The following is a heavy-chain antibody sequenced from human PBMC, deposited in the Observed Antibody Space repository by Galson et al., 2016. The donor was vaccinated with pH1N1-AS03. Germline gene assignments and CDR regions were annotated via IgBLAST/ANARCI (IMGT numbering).Heavy chain of an antibody. CDR3: ARDVGESGWLDP. Sequence: SVKVSCKASGYIFTGFYVHWVRQAPGQGLEWMAWITPYNDNTNYGQKFEDRITLTTDTATTTVYMELRNLRSDDTALYFCARDVGESGWLDPWGQGTLVTVSS. V-gene: IGHV1-18*04. CDR1: GYIFTGFY. J-gene: IGHJ5*02. CDR2: ITPYNDNT.